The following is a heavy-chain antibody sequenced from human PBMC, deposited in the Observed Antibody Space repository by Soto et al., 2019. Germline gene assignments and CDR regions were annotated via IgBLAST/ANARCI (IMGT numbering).Heavy chain of an antibody. CDR2: IFHSGST. D-gene: IGHD1-1*01. V-gene: IGHV4-61*03. CDR3: ARVPLIEAGGGDATASAFDV. CDR1: GVSVTSDDFY. Sequence: QVQLQQSGPGLVKPSETLSLTCTVSGVSVTSDDFYWTWIRQPPGKELEWIGHIFHSGSTSYSSSLEGRVTISIDTSRNHFSLSLNSAAAADTAVYYCARVPLIEAGGGDATASAFDVWCQGTMVTVSS. J-gene: IGHJ3*01.